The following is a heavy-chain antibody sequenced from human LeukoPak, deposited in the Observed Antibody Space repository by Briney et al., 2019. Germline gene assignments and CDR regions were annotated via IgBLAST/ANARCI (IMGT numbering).Heavy chain of an antibody. J-gene: IGHJ4*02. V-gene: IGHV4-38-2*02. D-gene: IGHD3-16*02. CDR1: GYSISSDYY. CDR2: IYHSGST. CDR3: ANGGSIMITFGGVIVIQAFDY. Sequence: SETLSLTCTVSGYSISSDYYWGWIRQPPGKELEWIGSIYHSGSTYYNPSLKSRVTISVDTSKNQFSLKLSSVTAADTAVYYCANGGSIMITFGGVIVIQAFDYWGQGTLVTVSS.